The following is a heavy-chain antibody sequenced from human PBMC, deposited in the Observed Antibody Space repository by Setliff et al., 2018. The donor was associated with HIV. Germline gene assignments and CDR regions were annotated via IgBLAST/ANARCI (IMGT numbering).Heavy chain of an antibody. V-gene: IGHV7-4-1*02. CDR3: ARVWDYDILTGYSFDAFDI. J-gene: IGHJ3*02. CDR2: INTNTGNP. D-gene: IGHD3-9*01. Sequence: ASVKVSCKASGYTFTSHAMNWVRQAPGQGLEWMGWINTNTGNPTYAQGFTGRFVFSLDTSVSTAYPQISSLKAEDTAVYYCARVWDYDILTGYSFDAFDIWGQGTMVTVSS. CDR1: GYTFTSHA.